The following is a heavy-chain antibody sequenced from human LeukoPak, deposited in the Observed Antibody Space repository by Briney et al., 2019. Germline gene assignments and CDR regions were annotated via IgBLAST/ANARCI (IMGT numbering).Heavy chain of an antibody. V-gene: IGHV4-34*01. CDR3: ARFVVGATTADTLDI. D-gene: IGHD1-26*01. CDR1: GGSFSGYY. Sequence: SETLSLTCAVYGGSFSGYYWSWIRQPPGKGLEWIGEINHSGSTNYNPSLKSRVTISVDTSKNQFSLKLSSVTAADTAVYYCARFVVGATTADTLDIWGQGTMVTVSS. J-gene: IGHJ3*02. CDR2: INHSGST.